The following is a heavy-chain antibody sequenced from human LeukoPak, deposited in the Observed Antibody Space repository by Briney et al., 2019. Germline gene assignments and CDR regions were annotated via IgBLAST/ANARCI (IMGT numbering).Heavy chain of an antibody. D-gene: IGHD2/OR15-2a*01. CDR1: TFTFSSSG. Sequence: GGSLRLSCAASTFTFSSSGMYWLRQAPSKGLEWVAFIRYDGSNAYYADSVKGRFAISRDNSKNTLYLQMNSLRTEDTAVYYCAKDGGYFFFDPWGQGTLVTVSS. J-gene: IGHJ5*02. V-gene: IGHV3-30*02. CDR2: IRYDGSNA. CDR3: AKDGGYFFFDP.